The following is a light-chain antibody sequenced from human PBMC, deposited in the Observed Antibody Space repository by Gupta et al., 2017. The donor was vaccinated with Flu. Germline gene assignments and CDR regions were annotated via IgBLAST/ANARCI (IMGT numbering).Light chain of an antibody. J-gene: IGKJ2*01. Sequence: APDLLIYDAFSLQSGVPSRFGGSGSGTLFTLTVTGLQREDFATYFCQQTHTVPFTFGQGTNLDI. CDR3: QQTHTVPFT. V-gene: IGKV1-39*01. CDR2: DAF.